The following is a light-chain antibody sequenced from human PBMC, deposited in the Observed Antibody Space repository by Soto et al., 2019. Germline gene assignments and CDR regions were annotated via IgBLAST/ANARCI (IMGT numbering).Light chain of an antibody. V-gene: IGKV3-20*01. J-gene: IGKJ5*01. Sequence: EVVLTQSPGTLSLSPGGRATLSCRASQSVSRRLAWYQQRPGQSPRLLISGASMRASGVQVRFIGSGSGPDFTLTITRLEPEDFAVYYCKQYGGSPITFGLGTRLEIK. CDR2: GAS. CDR3: KQYGGSPIT. CDR1: QSVSRR.